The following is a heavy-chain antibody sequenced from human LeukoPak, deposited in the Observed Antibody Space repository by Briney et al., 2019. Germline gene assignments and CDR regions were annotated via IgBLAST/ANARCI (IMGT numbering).Heavy chain of an antibody. V-gene: IGHV3-23*01. J-gene: IGHJ4*02. Sequence: PGGSLRLSCAASGFTFSSYAMSWVREAPGKGPVWVSAIIGSGSSTYYADSVKGRFTISRDSAKNSLYLQMNSLRAEDTAVYYCARNSRGAYSSGYNFDYWGQGTLVTVSS. D-gene: IGHD3-22*01. CDR3: ARNSRGAYSSGYNFDY. CDR1: GFTFSSYA. CDR2: IIGSGSST.